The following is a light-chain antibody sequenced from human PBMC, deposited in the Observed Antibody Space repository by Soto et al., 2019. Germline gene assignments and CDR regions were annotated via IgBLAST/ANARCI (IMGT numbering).Light chain of an antibody. CDR3: QQSYTIPLT. CDR1: QSIRTY. CDR2: ATS. V-gene: IGKV1-39*01. Sequence: DIQMTQSPSSLSASVGDRVTITCRASQSIRTYLNWYRQKPGKAPNLLIYATSSLQSGVPSRFSGSGSGTDFTLTISSVQPEDFAIYYCQQSYTIPLTFGGGTKVDIK. J-gene: IGKJ4*01.